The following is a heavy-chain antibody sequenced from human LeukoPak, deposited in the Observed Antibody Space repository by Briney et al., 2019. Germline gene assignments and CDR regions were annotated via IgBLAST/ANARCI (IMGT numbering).Heavy chain of an antibody. D-gene: IGHD3-9*01. CDR1: GYSISSGYY. Sequence: SETLSLTCTVSGYSISSGYYWGWIRQPPGKGLEWIGRIYHSGSTYYNPSLKSRVTISVDTSKNQFSLKLSSVTAADTAVYHCARPLDTYFDWPRGRGLRFGWFGPWGQGTLVTVSS. CDR3: ARPLDTYFDWPRGRGLRFGWFGP. CDR2: IYHSGST. J-gene: IGHJ5*02. V-gene: IGHV4-38-2*02.